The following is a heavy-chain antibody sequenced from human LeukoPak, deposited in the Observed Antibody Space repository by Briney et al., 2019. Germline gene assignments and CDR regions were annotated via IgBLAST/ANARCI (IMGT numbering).Heavy chain of an antibody. CDR1: GGSISSYY. Sequence: KSSETLSLTCTVSGGSISSYYWSWIRQPPGKGLEWIGYIYYSGSTNYNPSLKSRVTISVDTSKNQFSLKLSSVTAADTAVYYCARAGYYGSGSYYNVLSYFDYWGQGTLVTVSS. V-gene: IGHV4-59*01. D-gene: IGHD3-10*01. CDR3: ARAGYYGSGSYYNVLSYFDY. J-gene: IGHJ4*02. CDR2: IYYSGST.